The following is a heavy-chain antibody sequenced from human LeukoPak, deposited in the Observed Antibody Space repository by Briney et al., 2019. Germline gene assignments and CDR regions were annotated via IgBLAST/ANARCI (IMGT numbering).Heavy chain of an antibody. CDR1: GGSFSGYY. CDR2: INHSGST. Sequence: PSETLSLTCAVYGGSFSGYYWSWIRQPPGKGLEWIGEINHSGSTNYNPSLKSRVTISVDTSKNQFSLKLSSVTAAHTAVYYCARGRPYYDSSGYYLTYHFDYWGQGTLVTVSS. CDR3: ARGRPYYDSSGYYLTYHFDY. V-gene: IGHV4-34*01. J-gene: IGHJ4*02. D-gene: IGHD3-22*01.